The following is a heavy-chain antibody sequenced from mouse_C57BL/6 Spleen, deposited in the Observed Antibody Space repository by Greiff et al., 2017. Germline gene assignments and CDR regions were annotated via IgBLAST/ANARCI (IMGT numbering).Heavy chain of an antibody. CDR2: IYPRSGNT. Sequence: VMLVESGAELARPGASVKLSCKASGYTFTSYGISWVKQRTGQGLEWIGEIYPRSGNTYYNEKFKGKATLTADKSSSTAYMELRSLTSEDSAVYFGARRYGNSLGYFDYWGQGTTLTVSS. CDR3: ARRYGNSLGYFDY. D-gene: IGHD2-10*02. CDR1: GYTFTSYG. V-gene: IGHV1-81*01. J-gene: IGHJ2*01.